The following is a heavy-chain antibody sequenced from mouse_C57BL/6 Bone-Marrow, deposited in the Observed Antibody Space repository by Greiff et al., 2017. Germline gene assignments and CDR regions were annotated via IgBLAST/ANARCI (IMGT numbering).Heavy chain of an antibody. Sequence: QVHVKQSGAELVRPGASVTLSCKASGYTFTDYEMHWVKQTPVHGLEWIGAIDPETGGTAYNQKFKGKAILTADKSSSTAYMELRSLTSEDSAVYYCTRAAYFDYWGQGTTLTVSS. V-gene: IGHV1-15*01. CDR3: TRAAYFDY. CDR1: GYTFTDYE. D-gene: IGHD6-1*01. J-gene: IGHJ2*01. CDR2: IDPETGGT.